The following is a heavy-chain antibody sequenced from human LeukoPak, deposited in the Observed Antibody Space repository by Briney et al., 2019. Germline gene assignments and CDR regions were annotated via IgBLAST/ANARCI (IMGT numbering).Heavy chain of an antibody. D-gene: IGHD3-10*01. J-gene: IGHJ5*02. CDR1: GYTFTSYY. Sequence: GASVKVSCKASGYTFTSYYMHWVRQAPGQGLEWMGIINPSGGSTSYAQKFQGRVTMTRDMSTSTVYMELSSLRSEDTAVYYCARDSGITMVRGVIGFDPWGQGTLVTVSS. CDR2: INPSGGST. V-gene: IGHV1-46*01. CDR3: ARDSGITMVRGVIGFDP.